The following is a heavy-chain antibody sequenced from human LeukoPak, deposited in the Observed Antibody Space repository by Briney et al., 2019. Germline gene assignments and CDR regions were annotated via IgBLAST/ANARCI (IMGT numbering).Heavy chain of an antibody. CDR1: GGSISSSNYY. Sequence: TPSETLSLTCTVSGGSISSSNYYWGWIRQPPGKGLEWIGSIYYSGSTYYNPSLKSRVTISVDTSKNQFSLRLRSVTAADTAVFYCAREVGGIRSIDYWGQGTLVTASS. CDR3: AREVGGIRSIDY. V-gene: IGHV4-39*02. CDR2: IYYSGST. J-gene: IGHJ4*02. D-gene: IGHD1-26*01.